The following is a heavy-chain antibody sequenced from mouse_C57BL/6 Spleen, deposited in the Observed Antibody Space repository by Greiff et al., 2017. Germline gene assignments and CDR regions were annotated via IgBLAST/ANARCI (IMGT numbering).Heavy chain of an antibody. J-gene: IGHJ4*01. V-gene: IGHV1-76*01. D-gene: IGHD1-1*01. Sequence: QVQLQQSGAELVRPGASVKLSCKASGYTFTDYYINWVKQRPGQGLEWIARIYPGSGNTYYNEKFKGKATLTAEKSSSTAYMQLSSLTSEDSAVYFCAREGYYGSSYAYAMDYWGQGTSVTVSS. CDR3: AREGYYGSSYAYAMDY. CDR2: IYPGSGNT. CDR1: GYTFTDYY.